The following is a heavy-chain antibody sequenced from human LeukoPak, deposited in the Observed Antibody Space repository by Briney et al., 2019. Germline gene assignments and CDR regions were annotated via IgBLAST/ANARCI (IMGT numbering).Heavy chain of an antibody. CDR2: IIPIFGTA. J-gene: IGHJ3*02. V-gene: IGHV1-69*13. D-gene: IGHD3-22*01. Sequence: EASVKVSCKASGGTFSSYAISWVRQAPGQGLEWMGGIIPIFGTANYAQKFQGRVTITADESTSTAYMELSSLRSEDTAVYYCASPYYYGSSGYYSAFDIWGQGTMVTVSS. CDR1: GGTFSSYA. CDR3: ASPYYYGSSGYYSAFDI.